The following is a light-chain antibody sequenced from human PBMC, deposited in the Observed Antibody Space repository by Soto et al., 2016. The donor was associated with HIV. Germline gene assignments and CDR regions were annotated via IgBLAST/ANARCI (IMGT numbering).Light chain of an antibody. V-gene: IGLV3-21*01. CDR1: NIGSKS. CDR2: DDR. Sequence: SYELTRPPSVSVAPGKTATITCGGNNIGSKSVHWYRQKPGQAPVLVVYDDRDRPSGIPERFSGSNSGNTATLTITWVEAGDEADYYCQVWDNSDDYYVFGTGTKVTVL. CDR3: QVWDNSDDYYV. J-gene: IGLJ1*01.